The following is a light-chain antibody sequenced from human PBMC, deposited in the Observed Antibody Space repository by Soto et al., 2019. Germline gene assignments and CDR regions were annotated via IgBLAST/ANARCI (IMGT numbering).Light chain of an antibody. CDR3: QHYNSYSEA. Sequence: DIQMTKSPSTLSGSVGARVTITCRASQTISSWLAWYQQKPGKAPKLLIYKASTLKSGVPSRFSGSGSGTEFTLTISTLQTDDFATYYCQHYNSYSEAVGQGTKGEIK. V-gene: IGKV1-5*03. CDR1: QTISSW. CDR2: KAS. J-gene: IGKJ1*01.